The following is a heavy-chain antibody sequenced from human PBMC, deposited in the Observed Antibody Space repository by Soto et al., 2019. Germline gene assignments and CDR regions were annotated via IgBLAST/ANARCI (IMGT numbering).Heavy chain of an antibody. CDR3: ARHETLHGAYDY. D-gene: IGHD4-17*01. J-gene: IGHJ4*02. Sequence: SETLSLTCTVSGGSISSYYWSWIRQPPGKGLEWIGYIYYNVNTNYNPSLKSRVTISVDTSKNQFSLKLSSVTAADTAVYYCARHETLHGAYDYWGQGTLVTVSS. CDR2: IYYNVNT. CDR1: GGSISSYY. V-gene: IGHV4-59*08.